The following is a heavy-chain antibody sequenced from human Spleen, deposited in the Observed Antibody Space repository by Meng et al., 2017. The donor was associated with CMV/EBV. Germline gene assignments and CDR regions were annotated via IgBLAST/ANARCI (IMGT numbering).Heavy chain of an antibody. V-gene: IGHV6-1*01. D-gene: IGHD5-12*01. CDR2: TYYRSKWNN. Sequence: SCAISGDSVSSNNAAWNWIRQSPSRGLEWLGRTYYRSKWNNDYAVSVKSRIIINPDTSRNQFSLHLNSVTPEDTAVYYCARERAVLGCYVYYGMDVWGQGTTVTVSS. CDR1: GDSVSSNNAA. J-gene: IGHJ6*02. CDR3: ARERAVLGCYVYYGMDV.